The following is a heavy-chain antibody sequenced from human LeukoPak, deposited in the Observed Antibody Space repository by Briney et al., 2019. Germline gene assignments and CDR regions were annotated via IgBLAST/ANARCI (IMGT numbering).Heavy chain of an antibody. CDR3: ATDCSSTSCLPFDY. Sequence: GGSLRLSCAASGFTFSSYAMSLVRQASGKGLEWVSAISGSGGSTYYADSVKGRFTISRDNSKNTLYLQMNSLRAEDTAVYYCATDCSSTSCLPFDYWGQGTLVTVSS. CDR2: ISGSGGST. CDR1: GFTFSSYA. D-gene: IGHD2-2*01. J-gene: IGHJ4*02. V-gene: IGHV3-23*01.